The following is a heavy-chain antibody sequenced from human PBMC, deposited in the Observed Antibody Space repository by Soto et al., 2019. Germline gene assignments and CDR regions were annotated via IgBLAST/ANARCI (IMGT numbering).Heavy chain of an antibody. CDR2: IWYDGSNK. D-gene: IGHD3-10*01. J-gene: IGHJ4*02. Sequence: HPGGSLRLSCAASGFTFSSYGMHWVRQAPGKGLEWVAVIWYDGSNKYYADSVKGRFTISRDNSKNTLYLQMNSLRAEDTAVYYCASYYYGSGSYYIDYWGQGTLVTVSS. CDR1: GFTFSSYG. CDR3: ASYYYGSGSYYIDY. V-gene: IGHV3-33*01.